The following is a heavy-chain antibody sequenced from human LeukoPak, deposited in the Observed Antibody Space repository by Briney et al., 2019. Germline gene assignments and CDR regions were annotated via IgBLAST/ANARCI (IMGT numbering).Heavy chain of an antibody. V-gene: IGHV4-59*11. CDR1: GGSITNHY. Sequence: PSETLSLTCTVSGGSITNHYWSWIRQPPGKGPEWIAYISYSGSTDYNPSLKSRVTMSVDTSKNQFSLKLSSVTAADTAVYYCARLYCSSTSCYNRRTYYYYYYMDVWGKGTTVTVSS. J-gene: IGHJ6*03. CDR2: ISYSGST. CDR3: ARLYCSSTSCYNRRTYYYYYYMDV. D-gene: IGHD2-2*02.